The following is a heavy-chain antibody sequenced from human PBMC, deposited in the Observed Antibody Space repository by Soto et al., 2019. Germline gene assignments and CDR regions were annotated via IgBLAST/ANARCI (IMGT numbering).Heavy chain of an antibody. CDR1: GFTFSSYS. J-gene: IGHJ4*02. D-gene: IGHD4-17*01. CDR3: ARDSTTVTNFDY. Sequence: PGGSLRLSCAASGFTFSSYSMNCVRQAPGKGLEWVSSITSSSSYIYYADSVKGRFTISRDNAKNSLYLQMNSLRAEDTAVYFFARDSTTVTNFDYWGQGTLVTVSS. V-gene: IGHV3-21*01. CDR2: ITSSSSYI.